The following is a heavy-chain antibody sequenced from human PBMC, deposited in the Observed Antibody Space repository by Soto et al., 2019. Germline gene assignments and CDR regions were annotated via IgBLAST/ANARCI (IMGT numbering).Heavy chain of an antibody. Sequence: EVQLVESGGGLVQPGGSLKLSCAASGFTFSGSAMHWVRQASGKGLEWVGRIRSKANSYATAYAASVKGRFTISRDDSKNTAYLQMISLKTEDTAVYYCTRPGGGDRPLNDYWGQGTLVTVSS. CDR2: IRSKANSYAT. CDR3: TRPGGGDRPLNDY. D-gene: IGHD2-21*02. V-gene: IGHV3-73*01. CDR1: GFTFSGSA. J-gene: IGHJ4*02.